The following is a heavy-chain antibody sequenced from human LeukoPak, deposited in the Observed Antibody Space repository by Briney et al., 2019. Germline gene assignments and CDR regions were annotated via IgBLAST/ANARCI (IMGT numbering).Heavy chain of an antibody. CDR1: GVTVSTNY. D-gene: IGHD5-18*01. V-gene: IGHV3-30*04. J-gene: IGHJ4*02. Sequence: GGSLRLSCAVSGVTVSTNYMGWVRQAPGKGLEWVAVISYDGSNKYYADSVKGRFTISRDNSKNTLYLQMNSQRAEDTAVYYCAGPTVDTAMVGFDYWGQGTRVTVSS. CDR2: ISYDGSNK. CDR3: AGPTVDTAMVGFDY.